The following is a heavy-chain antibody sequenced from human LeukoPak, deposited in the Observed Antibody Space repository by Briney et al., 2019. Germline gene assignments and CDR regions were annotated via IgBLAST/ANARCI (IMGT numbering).Heavy chain of an antibody. Sequence: SETLSLTCTVSGRSMSSYYLSWIRQPPGKGRDWVGYIYYIGSANYNPSLKSRVTISVATSKNQFSLKLSSVTAADTAVYYCARDPYDILTGYLNGMDVWGQGTTVTVSS. CDR3: ARDPYDILTGYLNGMDV. V-gene: IGHV4-59*01. J-gene: IGHJ6*02. D-gene: IGHD3-9*01. CDR1: GRSMSSYY. CDR2: IYYIGSA.